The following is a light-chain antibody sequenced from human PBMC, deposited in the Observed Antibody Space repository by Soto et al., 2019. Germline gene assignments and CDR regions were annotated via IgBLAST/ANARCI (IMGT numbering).Light chain of an antibody. CDR3: CSYAGTATV. CDR2: EGT. Sequence: QSALTQPASVSGSPGQSITISCTGTNSDVESYNLVSWFRQHPGEAPKLIVYEGTKRPSGVSNRFSGSKSGNPASPTISGLQAEDEANYYCCSYAGTATVFGTGTKVTVL. J-gene: IGLJ1*01. V-gene: IGLV2-23*03. CDR1: NSDVESYNL.